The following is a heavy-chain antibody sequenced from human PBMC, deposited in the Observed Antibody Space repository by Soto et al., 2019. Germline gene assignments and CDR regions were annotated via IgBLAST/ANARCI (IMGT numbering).Heavy chain of an antibody. V-gene: IGHV4-59*01. D-gene: IGHD5-12*01. Sequence: PSETLSLTCTVSGASINNYYWGWIRQPPGKGLEWIGYIHDSVSAASYNPSLENRVTISVDTSKKSLSLKLTSVTAADTAIYYCALGGDTGYDPSPTSGQGPMVTVYS. CDR2: IHDSVSAA. CDR1: GASINNYY. CDR3: ALGGDTGYDPSPT. J-gene: IGHJ5*02.